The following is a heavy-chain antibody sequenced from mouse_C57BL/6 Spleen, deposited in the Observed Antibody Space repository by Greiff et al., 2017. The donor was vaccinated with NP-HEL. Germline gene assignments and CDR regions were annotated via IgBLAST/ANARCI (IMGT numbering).Heavy chain of an antibody. CDR1: GYTFTSSW. J-gene: IGHJ3*01. V-gene: IGHV1-61*01. CDR3: ARRGDYDRGFAY. CDR2: IYPSDSET. Sequence: VQLKQPGAELVRPGSSVKLSCKASGYTFTSSWMDWVKQRPGQGLEWIGNIYPSDSETHYNQKFKDKATLTVDKSSSTAYMQLSSLTSEDSAVYYCARRGDYDRGFAYWGQGTLVTVSA. D-gene: IGHD2-4*01.